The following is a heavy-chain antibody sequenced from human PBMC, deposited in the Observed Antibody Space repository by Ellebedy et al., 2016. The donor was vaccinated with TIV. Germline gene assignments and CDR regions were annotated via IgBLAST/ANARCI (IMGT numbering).Heavy chain of an antibody. CDR3: ARVRQWLARFDP. V-gene: IGHV3-7*01. CDR2: IKQDGSEK. Sequence: GESLKISXAASGFTFSSYWMSWVRQAPGKGLEWVANIKQDGSEKYYVDSVKGRFTISRDNAKNSLYLQMNSLRDEDTAVYYCARVRQWLARFDPWGQGTLVTVSS. CDR1: GFTFSSYW. D-gene: IGHD6-19*01. J-gene: IGHJ5*02.